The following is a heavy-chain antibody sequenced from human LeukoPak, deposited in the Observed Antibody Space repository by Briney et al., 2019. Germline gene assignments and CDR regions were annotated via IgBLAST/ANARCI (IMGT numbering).Heavy chain of an antibody. CDR2: ISSSSSTI. Sequence: PGGSLRLSCAASGFTFSSYSMNWVRQAPGKGLEWVSYISSSSSTIYYADSVKGRFTISRDNAKNSLYLQMNSLRAEDTAVYYCARDLNVWDYGYGNYWGQGTLVTVSS. D-gene: IGHD4-17*01. J-gene: IGHJ4*02. CDR1: GFTFSSYS. V-gene: IGHV3-48*04. CDR3: ARDLNVWDYGYGNY.